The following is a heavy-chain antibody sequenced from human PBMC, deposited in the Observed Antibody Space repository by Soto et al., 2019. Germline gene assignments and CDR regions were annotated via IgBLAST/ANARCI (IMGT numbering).Heavy chain of an antibody. CDR2: INPSGGST. J-gene: IGHJ4*02. V-gene: IGHV1-46*01. D-gene: IGHD2-2*01. Sequence: ASVKVSCKASGYTFTSYYMHWVRQAPGQGLEWMGIINPSGGSTSYAQKFQGRVTMTRDTSTSTVYMELSSLRSEDTAVYYCARDSPDIVLVPVSFDYWGQGTLVTVSS. CDR3: ARDSPDIVLVPVSFDY. CDR1: GYTFTSYY.